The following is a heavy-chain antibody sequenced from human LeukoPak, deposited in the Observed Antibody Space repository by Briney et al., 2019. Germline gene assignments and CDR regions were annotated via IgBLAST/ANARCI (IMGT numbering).Heavy chain of an antibody. CDR3: ALPLRDGDFYFDY. J-gene: IGHJ4*02. V-gene: IGHV3-30*03. Sequence: GRSLRLSCAASGFTFSSYGMHWVRQAPGKGLEWVAVISYDGSNKYYADSVKGRFTISRDNSKNTLYLQMNSLRAEDTAVYYCALPLRDGDFYFDYWGQGALVTVSS. CDR2: ISYDGSNK. CDR1: GFTFSSYG. D-gene: IGHD4-17*01.